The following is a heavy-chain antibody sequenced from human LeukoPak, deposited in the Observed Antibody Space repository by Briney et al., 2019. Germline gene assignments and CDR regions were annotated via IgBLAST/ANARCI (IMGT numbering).Heavy chain of an antibody. CDR2: IRNKANSYTT. V-gene: IGHV3-72*01. CDR3: ARASSWYEDDY. D-gene: IGHD6-13*01. Sequence: GGSLRLSCAASGSTFSDHYMDWVRQAPGKGLEWVGRIRNKANSYTTEYAASVKGRFTISRDDSKNSLYLQMNSLRAEDTAVYYCARASSWYEDDYWGQGTLVTVSS. CDR1: GSTFSDHY. J-gene: IGHJ4*02.